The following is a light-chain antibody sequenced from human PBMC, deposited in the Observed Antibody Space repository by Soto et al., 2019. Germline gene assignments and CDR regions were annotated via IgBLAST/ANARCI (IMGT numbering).Light chain of an antibody. CDR3: LKDYNYPIT. CDR1: QTISSW. J-gene: IGKJ5*01. CDR2: KAS. V-gene: IGKV1-5*03. Sequence: DIQMTYSPCARAGHVEDRVSITCPASQTISSWLAWYQQKPGKAPKLLIYKASTLKSGVPSRFSGSGSGTDFTLTMSSLQPEDFATYYCLKDYNYPITCGQGTRREIK.